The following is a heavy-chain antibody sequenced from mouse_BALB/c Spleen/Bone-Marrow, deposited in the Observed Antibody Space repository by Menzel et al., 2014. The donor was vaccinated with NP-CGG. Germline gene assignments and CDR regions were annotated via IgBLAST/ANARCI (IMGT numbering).Heavy chain of an antibody. CDR3: AFYYGNYGDY. V-gene: IGHV1S130*01. Sequence: VQLQQSGSVLVRPGASVKLSCKASGYTFTSSWMHWAKQRPGQGLEWIGEIHPNSGNTNYNEKFEGKATLTVDTSSSTAYVDLSSLTSEDSAVYYCAFYYGNYGDYWGQGTTLTVSS. CDR1: GYTFTSSW. J-gene: IGHJ2*01. CDR2: IHPNSGNT. D-gene: IGHD2-1*01.